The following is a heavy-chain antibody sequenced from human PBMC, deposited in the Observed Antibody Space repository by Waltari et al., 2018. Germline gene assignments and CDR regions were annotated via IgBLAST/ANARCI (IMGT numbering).Heavy chain of an antibody. J-gene: IGHJ5*02. CDR3: ARDRPGELGGIWFDP. CDR2: IIPIFGTA. Sequence: QVQLVQSGAEVKKPGSSVKVSCKASGGTFSSYAISWVRQAPGQGLEWMGGIIPIFGTANYAQKFQGRVTITTDESTSTAYMELSSLRSEDTAVYYCARDRPGELGGIWFDPWAREPWSPSPQ. D-gene: IGHD1-26*01. CDR1: GGTFSSYA. V-gene: IGHV1-69*05.